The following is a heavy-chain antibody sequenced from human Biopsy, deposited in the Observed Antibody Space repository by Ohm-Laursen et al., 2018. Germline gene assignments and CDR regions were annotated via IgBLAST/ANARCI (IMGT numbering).Heavy chain of an antibody. V-gene: IGHV4-4*07. CDR2: IYTSGSP. CDR1: GDSINNYY. CDR3: ARGTGRYYVYGAFDI. Sequence: PSDTLSLTCAVSGDSINNYYWSWIRQPAGKGLEWIGRIYTSGSPSYNLSLESRVTMSVDTSKNQFSLNLRSVTAADTAVYYCARGTGRYYVYGAFDIWGQGTVVTVSS. D-gene: IGHD1-26*01. J-gene: IGHJ3*02.